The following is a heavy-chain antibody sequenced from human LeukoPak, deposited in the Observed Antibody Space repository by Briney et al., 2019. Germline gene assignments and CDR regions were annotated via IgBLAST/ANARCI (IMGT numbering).Heavy chain of an antibody. V-gene: IGHV3-11*01. Sequence: GGSLRLSCAASGFTFSDYYMSWIRQAPGKGLEWVSHISRSSSTRYYADSLKGRFTISRDNAKNSLYLQMNSLRAEDTAVYYCARTAYYYDSSGYDDAFDIWGQGTMSPSLQ. D-gene: IGHD3-22*01. CDR1: GFTFSDYY. CDR3: ARTAYYYDSSGYDDAFDI. J-gene: IGHJ3*02. CDR2: ISRSSSTR.